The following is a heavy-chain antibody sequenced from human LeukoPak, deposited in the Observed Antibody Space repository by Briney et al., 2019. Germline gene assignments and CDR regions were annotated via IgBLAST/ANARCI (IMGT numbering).Heavy chain of an antibody. CDR1: GGSISSSSYY. CDR2: IYYSGST. Sequence: SETLSLTCTVSGGSISSSSYYWGWIRRPPGKGLEWVGSIYYSGSTYYNPSLRSRVTISVDTSKNQFSLKLRSVTAADTAGYDSARPRNGYSQFDYWGQGTLVTVSS. J-gene: IGHJ4*02. V-gene: IGHV4-39*01. CDR3: ARPRNGYSQFDY. D-gene: IGHD2-21*01.